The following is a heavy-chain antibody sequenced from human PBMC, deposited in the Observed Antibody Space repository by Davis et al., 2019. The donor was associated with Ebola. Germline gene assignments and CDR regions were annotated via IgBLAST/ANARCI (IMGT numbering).Heavy chain of an antibody. D-gene: IGHD2-8*01. CDR3: ARDYVY. CDR1: GGSISSSNW. Sequence: SETLSLTCAVSGGSISSSNWWSWVRQSPGKGLEWIGEIYHSGSTNYNPSLKSRVTISADTSKNQFSLRLKSVTAADTAMYYCARDYVYWGQGILVTVSS. CDR2: IYHSGST. V-gene: IGHV4-4*02. J-gene: IGHJ4*02.